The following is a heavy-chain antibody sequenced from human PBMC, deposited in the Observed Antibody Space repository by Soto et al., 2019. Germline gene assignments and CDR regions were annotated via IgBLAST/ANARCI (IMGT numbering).Heavy chain of an antibody. V-gene: IGHV1-58*01. Sequence: ASVKVSCKASGFTFTSSAVQWVRQARGQRLEWIGWIVVGSGNTNYAQKFQERVTITRDMSTSTAYMEPSSLRSEDTAVYYCAAADGSGSRFYYYYYGMDVWGQGTTVTVSS. D-gene: IGHD3-10*01. CDR3: AAADGSGSRFYYYYYGMDV. J-gene: IGHJ6*02. CDR1: GFTFTSSA. CDR2: IVVGSGNT.